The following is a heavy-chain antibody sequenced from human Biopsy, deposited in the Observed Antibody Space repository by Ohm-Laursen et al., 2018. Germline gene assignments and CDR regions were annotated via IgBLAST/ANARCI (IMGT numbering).Heavy chain of an antibody. Sequence: TLSLTCTVSGGSFTGHYWSWIRQPPGKGLEWIGDVYYSGTTNYNPSLKSRLTISVDTSKNQFSLNLNSVTAADTAVYFCARDVKRYCSGTSCYSGYFGMDVWGQGTTVTVSS. CDR3: ARDVKRYCSGTSCYSGYFGMDV. CDR2: VYYSGTT. D-gene: IGHD2-2*01. V-gene: IGHV4-59*11. CDR1: GGSFTGHY. J-gene: IGHJ6*02.